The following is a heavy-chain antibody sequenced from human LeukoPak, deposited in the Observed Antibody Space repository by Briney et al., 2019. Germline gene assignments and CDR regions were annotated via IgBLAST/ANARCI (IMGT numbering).Heavy chain of an antibody. Sequence: SSETLSLTCTVSGGSISSYYWSWIRQPPGKGLEWIGYFYYSGTTNYNPSLKSRVTISVDTSKNQFSLKLSSVTAADTAVYYCAGGVYIAAAQYGYWGQGTLVTVSS. CDR3: AGGVYIAAAQYGY. D-gene: IGHD6-13*01. CDR2: FYYSGTT. CDR1: GGSISSYY. J-gene: IGHJ4*02. V-gene: IGHV4-59*01.